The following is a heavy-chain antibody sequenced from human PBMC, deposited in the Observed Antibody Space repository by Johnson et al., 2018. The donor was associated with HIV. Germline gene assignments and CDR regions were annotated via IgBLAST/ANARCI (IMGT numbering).Heavy chain of an antibody. CDR2: IRYDGSNK. Sequence: QVQLVESGGGVVQPGGSLRLSCAASGFTFSSYGMHWVRQAPGKGLAWVAFIRYDGSNKYYADSVKGRVNNPRDNSKNTLYLQMNSLRAEDTAVYYCPVDTEAFDIWGQGKMVTVSS. J-gene: IGHJ3*02. CDR1: GFTFSSYG. V-gene: IGHV3-30*02. D-gene: IGHD1-14*01. CDR3: PVDTEAFDI.